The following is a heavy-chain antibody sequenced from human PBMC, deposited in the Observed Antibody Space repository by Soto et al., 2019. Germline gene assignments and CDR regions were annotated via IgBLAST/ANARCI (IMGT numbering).Heavy chain of an antibody. D-gene: IGHD5-12*01. CDR1: GYSFTTYG. CDR3: ARSRVSTPRLEDPFDI. Sequence: PGESLKSSGKGSGYSFTTYGLAWVLQMPWKGLEYMGIIYPGDSDSRYSPAFQGQVTISADKSISTAYLQWTSLKASDTAIYYCARSRVSTPRLEDPFDIWGQGTMVTVSS. V-gene: IGHV5-51*01. J-gene: IGHJ3*02. CDR2: IYPGDSDS.